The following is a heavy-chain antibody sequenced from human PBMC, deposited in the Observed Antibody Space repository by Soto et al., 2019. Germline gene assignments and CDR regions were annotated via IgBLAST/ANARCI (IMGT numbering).Heavy chain of an antibody. D-gene: IGHD3-22*01. J-gene: IGHJ4*02. V-gene: IGHV3-21*01. CDR2: ISSSSSYI. CDR1: GFTFSSYS. CDR3: ARGLDYYDSSGYWGY. Sequence: PGGSLRLSCAASGFTFSSYSMNWVRQAPGKGLEWVSSISSSSSYIYYADSVKGRFTISRDNAKNSLYLQMNSLRAEDTAVYYCARGLDYYDSSGYWGYWGQGTLVTVSS.